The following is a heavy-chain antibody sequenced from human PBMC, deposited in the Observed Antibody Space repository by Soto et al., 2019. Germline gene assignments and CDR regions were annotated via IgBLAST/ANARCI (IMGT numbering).Heavy chain of an antibody. V-gene: IGHV1-3*01. CDR2: INAGNGNT. D-gene: IGHD6-6*01. Sequence: ASVKVSCKASGYTFTSYSMHWVRQAPGQRLEWMGWINAGNGNTKYSQKFQGRVTITRDTSASTAYMELSSLRSEDTAVYYCAGAYSSSSRDAFDIWGQGTMVTVSS. J-gene: IGHJ3*02. CDR3: AGAYSSSSRDAFDI. CDR1: GYTFTSYS.